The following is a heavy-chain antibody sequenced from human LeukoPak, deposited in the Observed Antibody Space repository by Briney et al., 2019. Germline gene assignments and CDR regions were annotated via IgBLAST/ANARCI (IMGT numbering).Heavy chain of an antibody. CDR3: ARQPANTAAFDI. V-gene: IGHV4-59*08. CDR2: VRDNGEN. J-gene: IGHJ3*02. Sequence: PSETLSLPCTVSGGSINAYYWSWIRQPPGKGLEWIAYVRDNGENNYNPSLKSRVAISVDTANNQISLRLNFVTAADTAIYYCARQPANTAAFDIWGLGTMVTVSS. CDR1: GGSINAYY. D-gene: IGHD5-18*01.